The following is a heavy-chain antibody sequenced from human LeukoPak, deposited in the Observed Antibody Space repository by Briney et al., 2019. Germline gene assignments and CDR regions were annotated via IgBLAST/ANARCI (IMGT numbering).Heavy chain of an antibody. D-gene: IGHD6-6*01. CDR1: GFTFSDHY. V-gene: IGHV3-72*01. CDR2: TRNKANSYTT. J-gene: IGHJ4*02. Sequence: PGGSLRLSCAASGFTFSDHYMDWVRQAPGKGLEWVGRTRNKANSYTTGYAASVKGRFTISRDDSKNSLYLQMNSLKTEGTAVYYCASVPGYWGQGTLVTVSS. CDR3: ASVPGY.